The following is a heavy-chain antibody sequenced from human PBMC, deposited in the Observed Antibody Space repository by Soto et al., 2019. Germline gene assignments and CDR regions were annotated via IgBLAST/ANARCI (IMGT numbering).Heavy chain of an antibody. CDR3: ARDQGLELGLDYYYGMDV. CDR1: GFTFSSYS. J-gene: IGHJ6*02. D-gene: IGHD1-7*01. V-gene: IGHV3-48*02. Sequence: GGSLRLSCAASGFTFSSYSMNWVRQAPGKGLEWVSYISSSSSTIYYADSVKGRFTISRDNAKNSLYLQMNSLRDEDTAVYYCARDQGLELGLDYYYGMDVWGQGTTVTVSS. CDR2: ISSSSSTI.